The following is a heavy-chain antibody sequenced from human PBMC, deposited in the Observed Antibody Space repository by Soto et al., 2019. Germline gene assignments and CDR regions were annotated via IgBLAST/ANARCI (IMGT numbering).Heavy chain of an antibody. Sequence: APVKWSCKASGYRFASCGISWVRQAPGQGLEWMGWISAYNGNTNYAQKLQGRVTMTTDTSTSTAYMELRSLRSDDTAVYYCARGICSSTSCSSFDYWGQGTLVTVSS. V-gene: IGHV1-18*01. CDR2: ISAYNGNT. J-gene: IGHJ4*02. D-gene: IGHD2-2*01. CDR3: ARGICSSTSCSSFDY. CDR1: GYRFASCG.